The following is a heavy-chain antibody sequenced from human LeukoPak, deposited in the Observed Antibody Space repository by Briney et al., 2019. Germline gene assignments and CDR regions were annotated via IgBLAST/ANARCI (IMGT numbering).Heavy chain of an antibody. CDR2: IYYSGST. Sequence: PSQTLSLTCTVSGGSISSGGYYWSWIRQHPGKGLEWIGNIYYSGSTYYNPSLKSRVTISVDTSKNQFSLKLSSVTAADTAVYYCARGEPHDYGDYFYGMDVWGQGTTVTVSS. J-gene: IGHJ6*02. CDR3: ARGEPHDYGDYFYGMDV. V-gene: IGHV4-31*03. D-gene: IGHD4-17*01. CDR1: GGSISSGGYY.